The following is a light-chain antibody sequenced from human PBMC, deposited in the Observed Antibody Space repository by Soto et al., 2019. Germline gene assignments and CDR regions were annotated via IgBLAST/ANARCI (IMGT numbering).Light chain of an antibody. CDR1: SSDVGKYDY. Sequence: QSALTQPPSASGSPGQSVTISCTGTSSDVGKYDYVSWFQHHPGKAPKLIIYEVSKRPSGVPDRFSGSKSGSTASLTVSGLQTEDEADYYCQAYDYSLTAMVFGGGTKLTVL. J-gene: IGLJ3*02. CDR2: EVS. V-gene: IGLV2-8*01. CDR3: QAYDYSLTAMV.